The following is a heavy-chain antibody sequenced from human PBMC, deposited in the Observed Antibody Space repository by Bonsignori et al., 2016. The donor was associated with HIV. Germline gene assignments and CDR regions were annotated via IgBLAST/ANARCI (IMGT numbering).Heavy chain of an antibody. V-gene: IGHV4-59*01. CDR3: ASGYSHYYFDY. CDR1: GGSISSYY. Sequence: GSLRLSCTVSGGSISSYYWSWIRQPPGKGLEWIGYIYYSGSTNYNPSLKSRVTISVDTSKNQFSLKLSSVTAADTAVYYCASGYSHYYFDYWGQGTLVTVSS. J-gene: IGHJ4*02. D-gene: IGHD5-18*01. CDR2: IYYSGST.